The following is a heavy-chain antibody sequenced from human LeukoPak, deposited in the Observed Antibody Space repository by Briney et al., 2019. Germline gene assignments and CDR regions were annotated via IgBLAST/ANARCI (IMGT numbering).Heavy chain of an antibody. V-gene: IGHV3-48*01. Sequence: GESLRLSCAASGVTFANYNFNWVRQAPGKGLEWVSYISSTSSTIYYADSMKGRFTISRDNAKNSLYLQMNSLRAEDTAVYYCARDPPHGMDVWGQGTTVTVSS. J-gene: IGHJ6*02. CDR1: GVTFANYN. CDR3: ARDPPHGMDV. CDR2: ISSTSSTI.